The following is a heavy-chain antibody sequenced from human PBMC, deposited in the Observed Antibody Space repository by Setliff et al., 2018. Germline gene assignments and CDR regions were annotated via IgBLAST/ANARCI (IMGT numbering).Heavy chain of an antibody. CDR2: IYHSGST. CDR3: ARVKGGRGFGELLSNWFDP. V-gene: IGHV4-38-2*02. CDR1: GYSISSGYY. J-gene: IGHJ5*02. D-gene: IGHD3-10*01. Sequence: PSETLSLTCTVSGYSISSGYYWGWIRQPPGKGLEWIGSIYHSGSTYYNPSLKSRVTISVDTSKNQFSLKLSSVTAADTAVYYCARVKGGRGFGELLSNWFDPWCQGTLVTVSS.